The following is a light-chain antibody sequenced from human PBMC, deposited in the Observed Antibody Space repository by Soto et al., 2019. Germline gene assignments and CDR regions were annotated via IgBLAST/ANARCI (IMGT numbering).Light chain of an antibody. CDR2: GAS. CDR3: QQYVTSSPRT. CDR1: QSVSSN. J-gene: IGKJ1*01. Sequence: EIVMTQSPATLPVSPGERATLSCRASQSVSSNLAWYQQKPGQAPRLLIYGASSRATGIPDRFSGSGSGTDFTLTISRLEPEDFAVYYCQQYVTSSPRTFGQGTKVDIK. V-gene: IGKV3-20*01.